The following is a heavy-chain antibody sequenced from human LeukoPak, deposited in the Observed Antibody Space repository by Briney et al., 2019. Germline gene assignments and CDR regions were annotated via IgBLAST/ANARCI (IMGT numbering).Heavy chain of an antibody. D-gene: IGHD3-10*01. CDR2: VYYTGST. V-gene: IGHV4-59*01. CDR3: ARDPGTPYYFYGLDV. Sequence: SETLSLTCIVSGGSISYYYSWIRQPPGKGLEWIGYVYYTGSTNYNPSLRSRVTISLDTSRNQFSLNLSSVTAADTAVYYCARDPGTPYYFYGLDVWGKGTTVTVSS. J-gene: IGHJ6*04. CDR1: GGSISYY.